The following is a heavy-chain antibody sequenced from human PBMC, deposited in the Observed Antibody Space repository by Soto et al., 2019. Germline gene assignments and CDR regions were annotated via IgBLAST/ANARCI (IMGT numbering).Heavy chain of an antibody. V-gene: IGHV3-33*01. Sequence: GGSLRLSCAASGFTFSSYGMHWVRQAPGKGLEWVAVIWYDGSNKYYADSVKGRFTISRDNSKNTLYLQMNSLRAEDTAVYYCAREGYDILTGYFGSSDYSWFDPWGQGTLVTVSS. J-gene: IGHJ5*02. CDR2: IWYDGSNK. D-gene: IGHD3-9*01. CDR3: AREGYDILTGYFGSSDYSWFDP. CDR1: GFTFSSYG.